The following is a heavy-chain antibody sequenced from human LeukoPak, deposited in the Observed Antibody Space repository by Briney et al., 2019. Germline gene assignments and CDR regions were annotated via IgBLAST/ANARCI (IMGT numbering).Heavy chain of an antibody. V-gene: IGHV3-23*01. D-gene: IGHD3-16*01. CDR1: GFTFSNYA. CDR3: AKSPPGGMTTFDY. J-gene: IGHJ4*02. CDR2: ISGGGDGT. Sequence: QPGGSLRLSCAASGFTFSNYAMSWVRQAPGKGLEWVSIISGGGDGTYYADSVKGRFTISRDNSKNTLYLQMNSLRAEDTAVYYCAKSPPGGMTTFDYWGQGTLVTVSS.